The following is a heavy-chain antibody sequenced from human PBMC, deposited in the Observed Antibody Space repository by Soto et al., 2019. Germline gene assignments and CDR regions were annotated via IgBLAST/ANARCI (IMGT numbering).Heavy chain of an antibody. CDR1: GFTFSMYW. V-gene: IGHV3-74*01. CDR2: INDDGIST. Sequence: GGSLRLSCAASGFTFSMYWMHWVRQVPGKGPEWVSRINDDGISTTSADSVKGRFTISRDNAKITLYLQMNALRVEDTADYYCTRGPRSTSTGTGAFWGQGTLVTVSS. CDR3: TRGPRSTSTGTGAF. D-gene: IGHD1-1*01. J-gene: IGHJ4*02.